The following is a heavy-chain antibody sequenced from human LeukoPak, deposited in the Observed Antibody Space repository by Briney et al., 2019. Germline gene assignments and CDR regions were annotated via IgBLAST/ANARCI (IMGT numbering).Heavy chain of an antibody. CDR1: GGSFSGYY. CDR3: ARXFXYYXSGFGNWFDP. Sequence: SETLSLTCAVYGGSFSGYYWSWIRQPPGKGLEWIGEINHSGSTNYSPSLKSRVTISVDTSKNQFSLKLSSVTAADTAVYYCARXFXYYXSGFGNWFDPWGQGTLVTVSS. CDR2: INHSGST. J-gene: IGHJ5*02. V-gene: IGHV4-34*01. D-gene: IGHD3-10*01.